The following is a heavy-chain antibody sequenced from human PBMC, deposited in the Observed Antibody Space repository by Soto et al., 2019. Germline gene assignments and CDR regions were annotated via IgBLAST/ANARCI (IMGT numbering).Heavy chain of an antibody. CDR1: RFTFSSYA. J-gene: IGHJ6*02. Sequence: EVQLLESGGGLVQPGGSLRLSCAASRFTFSSYAMRWVRQAPGKGLEGVSAISGRGGSTYYGDSVKGRFTLSSDNSKNSLYLQMSGLRAEDTAVYYCAKDFLPDWGQDYHYGMDVWGQGTTVTASS. CDR2: ISGRGGST. V-gene: IGHV3-23*01. CDR3: AKDFLPDWGQDYHYGMDV. D-gene: IGHD7-27*01.